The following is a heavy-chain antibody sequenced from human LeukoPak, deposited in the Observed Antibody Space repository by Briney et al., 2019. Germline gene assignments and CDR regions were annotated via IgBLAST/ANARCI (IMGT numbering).Heavy chain of an antibody. CDR1: GFTFSSYS. V-gene: IGHV3-48*04. D-gene: IGHD3-22*01. CDR3: ARDYYDSSGYYQGGY. Sequence: GGSLRLSCAASGFTFSSYSMNWVRQAPGKGLEWVSHISSSSTTIYHADSVKGRFTISRDNAKNSLYLQMNSLRADDTAVYYCARDYYDSSGYYQGGYWGQGTLVTVSS. J-gene: IGHJ4*02. CDR2: ISSSSTTI.